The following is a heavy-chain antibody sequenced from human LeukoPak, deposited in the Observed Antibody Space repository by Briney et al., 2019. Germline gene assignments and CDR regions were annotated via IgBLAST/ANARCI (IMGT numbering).Heavy chain of an antibody. CDR2: ISSIRSYI. CDR3: TRRGASTGGFDI. D-gene: IGHD1-26*01. CDR1: GFTFSNYN. Sequence: GGSLRLSCAGSGFTFSNYNMNWVRQAPGKGLEWVSSISSIRSYIYYGDSVKGRLTISRDNAKNSLYLQMNSLRVEDTAVYYCTRRGASTGGFDIWGQGTMVTVSS. J-gene: IGHJ3*02. V-gene: IGHV3-21*01.